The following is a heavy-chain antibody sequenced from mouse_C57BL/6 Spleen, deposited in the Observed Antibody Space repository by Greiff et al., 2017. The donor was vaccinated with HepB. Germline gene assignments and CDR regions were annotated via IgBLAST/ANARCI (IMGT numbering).Heavy chain of an antibody. CDR2: IHPNSGST. Sequence: QVQLQQPGAELVKPGASVKLSCKASGYTFTSYWMHWVKQRPGQGLEWIGMIHPNSGSTNYNEKFKSKATLTVDKSSSTAYMQLSSLTSEDSAVYYCARYYSSGYDYYAIDYWGQGTSVTVSS. D-gene: IGHD3-2*02. V-gene: IGHV1-64*01. CDR1: GYTFTSYW. J-gene: IGHJ4*01. CDR3: ARYYSSGYDYYAIDY.